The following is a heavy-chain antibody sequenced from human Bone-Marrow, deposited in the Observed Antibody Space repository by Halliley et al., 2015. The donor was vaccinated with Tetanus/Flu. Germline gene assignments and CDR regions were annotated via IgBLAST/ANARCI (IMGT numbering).Heavy chain of an antibody. CDR2: IYYSGSS. D-gene: IGHD4-17*01. V-gene: IGHV4-59*11. CDR3: ARGNGETTTAPYFDS. J-gene: IGHJ4*02. CDR1: GGSTSRHY. Sequence: TLSLTCTVSGGSTSRHYWSWIRQPPGKGLEWIGYIYYSGSSNYNPSLKSRVTMSLDMSKSQFSLRLASVTAADTAVYYCARGNGETTTAPYFDSWGQGTLVTVSS.